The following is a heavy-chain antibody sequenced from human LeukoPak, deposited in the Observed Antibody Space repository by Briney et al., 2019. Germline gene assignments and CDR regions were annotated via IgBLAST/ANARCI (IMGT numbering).Heavy chain of an antibody. CDR1: DFSLSTPGMG. Sequence: SGPTLVNPTQTLTLTCTFSDFSLSTPGMGVGWIGQPPPEALEWLALIYYNDDKRYSPSLRSRLTMTKDTSKTQVVLAMTDMAPVDTAPYYCAHLVVPIDWRSYFYNCSQASLPSVSS. CDR3: AHLVVPIDWRSYFYN. J-gene: IGHJ4*02. V-gene: IGHV2-5*01. CDR2: IYYNDDK. D-gene: IGHD3-9*01.